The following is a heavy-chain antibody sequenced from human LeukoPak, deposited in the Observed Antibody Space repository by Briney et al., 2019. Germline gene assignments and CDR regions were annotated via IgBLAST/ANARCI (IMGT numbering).Heavy chain of an antibody. V-gene: IGHV4-31*03. CDR1: GGSISSGGYY. CDR3: AQSVYGYVWGSYRENWFDP. J-gene: IGHJ5*02. CDR2: IYYSGST. Sequence: SQTLSLTCTVSGGSISSGGYYWSWIRQHPGKGLEWIGYIYYSGSTYYNPSLKSRVTISVDTSKNQFSLKLSSVTAADTAVYYCAQSVYGYVWGSYRENWFDPWGQGTLVTVSS. D-gene: IGHD3-16*02.